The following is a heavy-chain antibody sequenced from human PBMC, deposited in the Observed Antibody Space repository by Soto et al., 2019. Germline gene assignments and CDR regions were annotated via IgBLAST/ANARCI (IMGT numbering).Heavy chain of an antibody. CDR2: IYYRGNA. J-gene: IGHJ4*02. V-gene: IGHV4-39*01. CDR1: DDSINSDKYY. D-gene: IGHD5-12*01. CDR3: ARLEGLATISYYFDF. Sequence: QLQLQESGPGLVKPSETLSLTCSVSDDSINSDKYYWGWIRQPPGKGLEWIGSIYYRGNAYSNPSLQHRVTISLDKSKRQFSLKLNSVTAAYSAVYFCARLEGLATISYYFDFLGPGALVTVSS.